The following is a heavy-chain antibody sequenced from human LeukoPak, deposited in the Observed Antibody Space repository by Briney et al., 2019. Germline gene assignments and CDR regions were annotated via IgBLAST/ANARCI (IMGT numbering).Heavy chain of an antibody. CDR3: ARAIAAADAFDI. CDR2: INPSGGST. V-gene: IGHV1-46*03. D-gene: IGHD6-13*01. Sequence: ASVKASCKASGYTFTSYYMHWVRQAPGQGLEWMGIINPSGGSTSYAQKFQGRVTMTRDTSTSTVYMELSSLRSEDTAVYYCARAIAAADAFDIWGQGTMVTVSS. J-gene: IGHJ3*02. CDR1: GYTFTSYY.